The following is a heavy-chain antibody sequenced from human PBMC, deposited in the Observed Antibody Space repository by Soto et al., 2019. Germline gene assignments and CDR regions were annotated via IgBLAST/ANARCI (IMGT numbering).Heavy chain of an antibody. CDR1: GFTFGDYA. J-gene: IGHJ4*02. CDR3: TGEWYSSTLYYFDY. CDR2: IRSKAYGGTT. Sequence: GGSLRLSCTASGFTFGDYAMSWFRQAPGKGLEWVGFIRSKAYGGTTEYAASVKGRFTISRDDSKSIAYLQMNSLKTEDTAVYYCTGEWYSSTLYYFDYWGQGTLVTVSS. D-gene: IGHD6-13*01. V-gene: IGHV3-49*03.